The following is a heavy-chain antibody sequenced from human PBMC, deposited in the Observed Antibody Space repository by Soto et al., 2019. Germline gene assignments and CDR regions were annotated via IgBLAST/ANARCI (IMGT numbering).Heavy chain of an antibody. CDR2: IYSGGST. D-gene: IGHD6-19*01. V-gene: IGHV3-53*04. CDR1: GFTVSSNY. CDR3: ARGGWPAYYYYYYMDV. J-gene: IGHJ6*03. Sequence: EVQLVESGGGLVQPGGSLRLSCAASGFTVSSNYMSWVRQAPGKGLEWVSVIYSGGSTYYADSVKGRFTISIHNSKNKLYLQMNSLRAEDTAVYYCARGGWPAYYYYYYMDVWGKGTTVTVSS.